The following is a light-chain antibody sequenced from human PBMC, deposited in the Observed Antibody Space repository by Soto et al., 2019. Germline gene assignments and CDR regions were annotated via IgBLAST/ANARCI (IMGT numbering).Light chain of an antibody. CDR3: HHYGDSPRT. CDR1: QILSNKY. CDR2: DAS. J-gene: IGKJ5*01. V-gene: IGKV3-20*01. Sequence: EIVLTQSPGTLSLSPGERATLSCRASQILSNKYLAWYQQKHGQAPRLLLYDASTRATGIPDRFTGSGSGTDFTLTISRLEPEDFAAYYCHHYGDSPRTFGQGTRLEIK.